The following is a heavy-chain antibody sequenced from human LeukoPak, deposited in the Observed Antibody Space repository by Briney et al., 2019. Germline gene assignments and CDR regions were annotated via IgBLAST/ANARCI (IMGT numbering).Heavy chain of an antibody. J-gene: IGHJ3*01. Sequence: GGSLRPSCAASGFTLSNYWMHWVRQVPGKGLVWVSRLSSNGNIINYADSVKGRFTISRDNAKNTLYPQMNSLRAEDTAVYYCVRVNRDYEPLDVLDVWGQGTLVTVSS. CDR3: VRVNRDYEPLDVLDV. CDR2: LSSNGNII. CDR1: GFTLSNYW. D-gene: IGHD4-17*01. V-gene: IGHV3-74*01.